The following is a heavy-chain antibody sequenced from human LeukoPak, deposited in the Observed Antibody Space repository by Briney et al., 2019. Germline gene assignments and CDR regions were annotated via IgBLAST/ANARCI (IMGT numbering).Heavy chain of an antibody. V-gene: IGHV4-59*01. J-gene: IGHJ4*02. D-gene: IGHD3-22*01. CDR2: IYYSGSA. CDR1: GGSISSYY. Sequence: SETLSLTCTVSGGSISSYYWSWIRQPPGKGLEWIGYIYYSGSANYNPSLKSRVTISVDTSKNQFSLKLSSVTAADTAVYYCARVDLDYYDSSGAFDYWGQGTLVTVSS. CDR3: ARVDLDYYDSSGAFDY.